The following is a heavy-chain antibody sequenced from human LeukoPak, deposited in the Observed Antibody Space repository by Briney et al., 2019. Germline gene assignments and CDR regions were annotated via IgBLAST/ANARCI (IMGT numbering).Heavy chain of an antibody. CDR3: ARVRGSGWYLFDY. CDR2: IIPIFGTA. D-gene: IGHD6-19*01. J-gene: IGHJ4*02. CDR1: GGTFSSYA. V-gene: IGHV1-69*06. Sequence: GASVKVSCKASGGTFSSYAISWVRQAPGQGLEWMGGIIPIFGTANYAQKFQGRVTITADKSTSTAYMELSSLRSEDTAVYYCARVRGSGWYLFDYWGQGTLVTVSS.